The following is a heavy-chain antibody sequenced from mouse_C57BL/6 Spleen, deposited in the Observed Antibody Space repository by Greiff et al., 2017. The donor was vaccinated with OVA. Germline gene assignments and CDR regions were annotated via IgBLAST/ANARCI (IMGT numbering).Heavy chain of an antibody. CDR3: TRVGYYGSSFDWYFDV. Sequence: VQLKESGEGLVKPGGSLKLSCAASGFTFSSYAMSWVRQTPEKRLEWVAYLSSGGDYIYYADTVKGRFTISRDNARNTLYLQMSSLKSEDTAMYYCTRVGYYGSSFDWYFDVWGTGTTVTVSS. J-gene: IGHJ1*03. CDR1: GFTFSSYA. CDR2: LSSGGDYI. V-gene: IGHV5-9-1*02. D-gene: IGHD1-1*01.